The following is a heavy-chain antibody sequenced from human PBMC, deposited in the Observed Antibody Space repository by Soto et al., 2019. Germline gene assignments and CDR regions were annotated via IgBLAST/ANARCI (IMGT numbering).Heavy chain of an antibody. CDR2: IYYSGST. J-gene: IGHJ3*02. CDR3: ARHLLLYYYDSSGYYLRDTFDI. Sequence: SETLSLTCTVSGGSLSSYYWSWIRQPPGKGLEWIGYIYYSGSTNYNPSLKSRVTISVDTSKNQFSLKLSSVTAADTAVYYCARHLLLYYYDSSGYYLRDTFDIWRQGTMVTVSS. V-gene: IGHV4-59*08. CDR1: GGSLSSYY. D-gene: IGHD3-22*01.